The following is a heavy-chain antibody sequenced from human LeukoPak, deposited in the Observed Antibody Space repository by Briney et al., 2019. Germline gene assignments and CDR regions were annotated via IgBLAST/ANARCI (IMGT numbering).Heavy chain of an antibody. CDR1: GGSISSGGYY. V-gene: IGHV4-30-2*01. D-gene: IGHD3-22*01. J-gene: IGHJ4*02. CDR3: ARIRPYYYDSSGYPY. CDR2: IYHSGST. Sequence: SSQTLSLTCTVSGGSISSGGYYWSWIRQPPGKGLEWIGYIYHSGSTNYNPSLKSRVTISVDKSKNQFSLKLSSVTAADTAVYYCARIRPYYYDSSGYPYWGQGTLVTVSS.